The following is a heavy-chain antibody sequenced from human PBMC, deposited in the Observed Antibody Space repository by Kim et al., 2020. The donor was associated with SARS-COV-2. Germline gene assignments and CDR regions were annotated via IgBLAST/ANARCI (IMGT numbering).Heavy chain of an antibody. CDR3: ARLEGGIVTPLDF. Sequence: GESLKISCEASGYRFTDKWLGWVRQRPGKGLEWVGAIYPGDSDDYYGPTFQGHVTISVDRSISKAYLQWSSLEASDSAMYYCARLEGGIVTPLDFWGQGTLVTVSS. CDR2: IYPGDSDD. J-gene: IGHJ4*02. CDR1: GYRFTDKW. D-gene: IGHD2-21*01. V-gene: IGHV5-51*01.